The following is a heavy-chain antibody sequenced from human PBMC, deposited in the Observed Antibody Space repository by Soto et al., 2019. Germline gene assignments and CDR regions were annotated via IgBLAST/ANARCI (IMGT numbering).Heavy chain of an antibody. D-gene: IGHD3-10*01. CDR1: GFTFSSYA. J-gene: IGHJ5*02. CDR2: ISGSGGST. V-gene: IGHV3-23*01. Sequence: VGSLRLSCAASGFTFSSYAMSWVRQAPGKWLEWVSAISGSGGSTYYADSVKGRFTISRDNSKNTLYLQMNSLRAEDTAVYYCAKYVVRGSRWFDPWGQGTLVTVSS. CDR3: AKYVVRGSRWFDP.